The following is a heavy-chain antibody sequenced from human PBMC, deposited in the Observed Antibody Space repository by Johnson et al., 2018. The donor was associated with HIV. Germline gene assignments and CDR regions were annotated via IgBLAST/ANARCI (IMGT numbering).Heavy chain of an antibody. CDR2: IKQGGSEK. Sequence: VQLVESGGGVVQPGRSLRLSCAASGFTFSSYGMHWVRQAPGKGLEWVANIKQGGSEKYYVDSVKGRFTISRDNAKNSLYLQMNSLRAEDTAVYYCARVIYFDWLDAFDIWGQGTMVSVSS. CDR3: ARVIYFDWLDAFDI. V-gene: IGHV3-7*01. J-gene: IGHJ3*02. D-gene: IGHD3-9*01. CDR1: GFTFSSYG.